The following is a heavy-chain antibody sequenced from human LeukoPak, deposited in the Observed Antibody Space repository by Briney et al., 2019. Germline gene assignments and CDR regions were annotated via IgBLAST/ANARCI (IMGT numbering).Heavy chain of an antibody. Sequence: SETLSLTCNVSGDSLTSHFWSWIRQTPGKGLEWIGYVFHSGTTNYSPSLKSRVTISLDTSQKQFYLRPASVTAADTAVYYCARRMATVTDAFDIWGRGTMVSVSS. V-gene: IGHV4-59*08. CDR1: GDSLTSHF. CDR2: VFHSGTT. D-gene: IGHD5-24*01. J-gene: IGHJ3*02. CDR3: ARRMATVTDAFDI.